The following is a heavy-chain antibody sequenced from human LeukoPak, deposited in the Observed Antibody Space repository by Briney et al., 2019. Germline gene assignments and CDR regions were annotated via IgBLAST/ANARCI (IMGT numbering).Heavy chain of an antibody. V-gene: IGHV3-23*01. J-gene: IGHJ4*02. CDR3: AKDFESMGFGELLAY. CDR2: ISGSGGST. CDR1: GFTFSSYA. Sequence: GGSLRLSCAASGFTFSSYAMSWVRQAPGKGLEWVSAISGSGGSTYYADSVKGRFTISRDNSKNTLYLQMNSLRAEDTAVYYCAKDFESMGFGELLAYWGQGTLVTVSS. D-gene: IGHD3-10*01.